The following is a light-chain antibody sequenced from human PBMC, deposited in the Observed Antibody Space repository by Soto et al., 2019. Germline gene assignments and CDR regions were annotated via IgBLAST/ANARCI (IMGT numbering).Light chain of an antibody. CDR1: QSVTGSY. CDR2: GAS. J-gene: IGKJ1*01. CDR3: QQYGSSPRT. Sequence: EIVLTQSPGTLSLTPGERATLSCRASQSVTGSYLAWYQQKPGQAPRLLIYGASSRATGFPDRFSGSGSGTDFTLTIGSLDPEDFAVYYCQQYGSSPRTFGHGTKVDIK. V-gene: IGKV3-20*01.